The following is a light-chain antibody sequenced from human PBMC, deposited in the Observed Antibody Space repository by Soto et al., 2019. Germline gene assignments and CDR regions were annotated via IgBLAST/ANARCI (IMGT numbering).Light chain of an antibody. CDR2: DVS. CDR3: SSYTTSPLSYV. V-gene: IGLV2-14*01. Sequence: QSVLTRPASVSGSPGQSITISCTGTSSDIGGYNYVSWYQQHPGKVPKLMIYDVSNRPSGVSNRFSGSKSGNTASLTISGLQAEYEADYYCSSYTTSPLSYVFGTGTKSPS. CDR1: SSDIGGYNY. J-gene: IGLJ1*01.